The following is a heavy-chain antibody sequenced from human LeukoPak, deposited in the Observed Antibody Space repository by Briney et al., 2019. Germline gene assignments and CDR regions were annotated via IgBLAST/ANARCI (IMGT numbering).Heavy chain of an antibody. J-gene: IGHJ4*02. CDR1: GFXFSSYS. CDR2: ISSSSSYI. D-gene: IGHD4-17*01. Sequence: PGGSLRLSCGASGFXFSSYSMNWVRQAPGKGLEWVSSISSSSSYIHYADSVKGRFTISRDNAKNSLYLQMNSLRAEDTAVYYCARAGDYEHYFDYWGQGTPVTVSS. CDR3: ARAGDYEHYFDY. V-gene: IGHV3-21*01.